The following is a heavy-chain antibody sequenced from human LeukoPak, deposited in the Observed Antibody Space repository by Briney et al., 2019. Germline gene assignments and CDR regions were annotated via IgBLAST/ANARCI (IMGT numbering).Heavy chain of an antibody. Sequence: GGSLRLSCAASGFTFSSYSMNWVRQAPGKGLEWVSYISGSSSTIYYADSVKGRFTISRDNAKNSLYLQMNSLRAEDTAVYYCARVILRAYDYWGQGTLVTVSS. CDR2: ISGSSSTI. CDR1: GFTFSSYS. V-gene: IGHV3-48*04. J-gene: IGHJ4*02. D-gene: IGHD1-26*01. CDR3: ARVILRAYDY.